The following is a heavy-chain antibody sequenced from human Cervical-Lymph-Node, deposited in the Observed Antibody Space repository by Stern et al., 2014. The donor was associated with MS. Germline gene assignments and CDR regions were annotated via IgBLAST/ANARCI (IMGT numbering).Heavy chain of an antibody. J-gene: IGHJ3*02. V-gene: IGHV4-34*01. CDR1: GGSFSGYY. D-gene: IGHD3-22*01. CDR2: INHSGKT. CDR3: ARGQGFYFDSSGYSTTDAFDI. Sequence: QVQLQQWGARLLKPSETLSLTCAVYGGSFSGYYWSWIRQPPGKGLEWIGEINHSGKTNYNPSLKRRVSISVATSKNQFSLKLSSVTAGDTAVYYCARGQGFYFDSSGYSTTDAFDIWGRGTKVTVSS.